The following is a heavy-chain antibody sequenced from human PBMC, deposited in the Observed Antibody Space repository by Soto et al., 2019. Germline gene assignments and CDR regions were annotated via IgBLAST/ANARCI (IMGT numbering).Heavy chain of an antibody. D-gene: IGHD3-10*01. CDR1: GYTFTSYG. CDR2: ISAYNGNT. CDR3: ARGVGSGTYYNQYNWFDP. Sequence: ASVKVSCKTSGYTFTSYGISWGRQAPGQGLEWMGWISAYNGNTNHAQKLQGRVTMTTDTSTSTAYMELRSLRSDDTAVYYCARGVGSGTYYNQYNWFDPWGQGTLVTVSS. V-gene: IGHV1-18*01. J-gene: IGHJ5*02.